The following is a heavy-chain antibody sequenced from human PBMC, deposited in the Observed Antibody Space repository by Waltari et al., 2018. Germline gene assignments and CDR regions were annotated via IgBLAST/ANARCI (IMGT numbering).Heavy chain of an antibody. Sequence: EVQLVESGGDLVQTGGAMRPHCAASGLTVNEYPRHWVRLAPGKCLGWISYISWTCNTIDYAVSLKGRCTIARYNAQNSLFLQMNSLRVEATAVYDCARLSGFRIATEAVFDYWGQGTLVTVSS. CDR2: ISWTCNTI. V-gene: IGHV3-48*04. CDR1: GLTVNEYP. J-gene: IGHJ4*02. CDR3: ARLSGFRIATEAVFDY. D-gene: IGHD6-13*01.